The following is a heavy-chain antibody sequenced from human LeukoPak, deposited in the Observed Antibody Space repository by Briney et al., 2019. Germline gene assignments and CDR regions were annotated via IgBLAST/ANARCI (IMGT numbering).Heavy chain of an antibody. D-gene: IGHD6-19*01. Sequence: PGGSLRLSCAASGFTFSSYEMNWVRQAPGKGLEWVSYISSSGSTIYYADSVKGRFTISRDNAKNSLYLQMNSLRAEDTAVYYCEAYSGWYVHAFDIWGQGTMVTVSS. J-gene: IGHJ3*02. CDR2: ISSSGSTI. CDR1: GFTFSSYE. V-gene: IGHV3-48*03. CDR3: EAYSGWYVHAFDI.